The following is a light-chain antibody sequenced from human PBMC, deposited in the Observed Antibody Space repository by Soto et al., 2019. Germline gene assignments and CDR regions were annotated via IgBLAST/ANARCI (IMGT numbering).Light chain of an antibody. CDR1: SSDVGIYNL. CDR3: CSYAGSNSYV. Sequence: QSALTQPASVSGSPGQSITISCTGTSSDVGIYNLVSWYQQHPGKAPKLMIYEGSKRPSGVSNRFSGSKSGNTASLTISGLQAEDEADYHCCSYAGSNSYVFGTGTKVTVL. CDR2: EGS. J-gene: IGLJ1*01. V-gene: IGLV2-23*01.